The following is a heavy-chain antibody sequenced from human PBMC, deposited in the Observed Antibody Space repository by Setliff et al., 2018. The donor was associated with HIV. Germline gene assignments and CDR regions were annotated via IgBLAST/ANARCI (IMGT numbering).Heavy chain of an antibody. D-gene: IGHD5-12*01. V-gene: IGHV3-48*01. Sequence: GGSLRLSCAASGFTFSSYSMNWVRQAPGKRLEWVSYISSSSSTIYYADSVKGRFTISRDNAKNTLYLQMNSLRAEDTAVYYCAKDPRAAVATICDYWGQGTLVTVSS. CDR3: AKDPRAAVATICDY. J-gene: IGHJ4*02. CDR1: GFTFSSYS. CDR2: ISSSSSTI.